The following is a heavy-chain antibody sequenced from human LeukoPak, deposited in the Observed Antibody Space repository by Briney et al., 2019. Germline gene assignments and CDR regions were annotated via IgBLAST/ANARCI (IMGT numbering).Heavy chain of an antibody. CDR3: ARPRDGGKRGGTFDI. D-gene: IGHD4-23*01. J-gene: IGHJ3*02. CDR1: GGTFSSYA. CDR2: IIPIFGTA. V-gene: IGHV1-69*05. Sequence: SVKVSCKASGGTFSSYAISWVRQAPGQGLEWMGGIIPIFGTANYAQKFQGRVTITTDESTSTAYMELSSLRSEDTAVYYCARPRDGGKRGGTFDIWGQGTMVTVSS.